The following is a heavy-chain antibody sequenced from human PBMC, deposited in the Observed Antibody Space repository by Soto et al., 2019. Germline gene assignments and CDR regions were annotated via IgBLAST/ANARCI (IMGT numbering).Heavy chain of an antibody. J-gene: IGHJ4*02. V-gene: IGHV4-30-4*01. CDR3: ARVTWLAELAIDY. CDR2: INYSGFT. D-gene: IGHD3-10*01. Sequence: QVQLQESGPGLVKPSQTLSLTCTVSGGSISSSDGYWTWIRQPPGKGLQWIGYINYSGFTQYNPSLTSRLTISVDTSNNQFSLKLSSVTAADTAVYYCARVTWLAELAIDYWGQGTLVTVSS. CDR1: GGSISSSDGY.